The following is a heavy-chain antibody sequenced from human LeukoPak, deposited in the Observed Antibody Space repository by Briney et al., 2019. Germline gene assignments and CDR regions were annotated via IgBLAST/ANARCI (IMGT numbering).Heavy chain of an antibody. Sequence: SETLSLTCAVYGGSFSGYYWSWIRQPPGKGLEWIGEINHSGSTNYNPSLKSRVTISVDTSKNQFSLKLSSVTAADTAVYYCARGVALGYFQHWGRAPWSPSPQ. CDR2: INHSGST. V-gene: IGHV4-34*01. CDR1: GGSFSGYY. CDR3: ARGVALGYFQH. J-gene: IGHJ1*01. D-gene: IGHD2-15*01.